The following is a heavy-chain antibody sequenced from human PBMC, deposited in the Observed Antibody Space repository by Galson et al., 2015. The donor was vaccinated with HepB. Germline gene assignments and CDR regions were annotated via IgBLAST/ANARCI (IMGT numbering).Heavy chain of an antibody. V-gene: IGHV3-23*01. CDR2: ISGSGSST. J-gene: IGHJ4*02. CDR3: AKCDAATVVIPADY. D-gene: IGHD4-23*01. Sequence: GSLRLSCAASGFTFSSYAMSWVRQAPGKGLEWVSAISGSGSSTFYADSVKGRFTISRDNSKNTMYLQMNSLRAEDTAVYYCAKCDAATVVIPADYWGQGTLVTVSS. CDR1: GFTFSSYA.